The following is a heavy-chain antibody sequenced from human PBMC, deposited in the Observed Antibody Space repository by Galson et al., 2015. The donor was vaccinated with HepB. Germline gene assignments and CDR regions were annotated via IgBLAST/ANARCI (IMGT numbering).Heavy chain of an antibody. CDR1: GFTFSSYA. CDR2: ISGSGGST. V-gene: IGHV3-23*01. CDR3: AKVWLPGPVAGKGPSNYFDY. J-gene: IGHJ4*02. Sequence: SLRLSCAASGFTFSSYAMHWVRQAPGKGLEWVSAISGSGGSTYYADSVEGRFTISRDNSKNTLYLQMNSLRAEDTAVYYCAKVWLPGPVAGKGPSNYFDYWGQGTLVTVSS. D-gene: IGHD6-19*01.